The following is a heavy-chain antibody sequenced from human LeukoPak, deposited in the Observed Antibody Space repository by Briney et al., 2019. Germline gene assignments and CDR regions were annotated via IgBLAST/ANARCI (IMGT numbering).Heavy chain of an antibody. CDR2: ISYDGSNK. CDR3: VKEYHSRGFGAYFDY. D-gene: IGHD3-3*01. V-gene: IGHV3-30*18. J-gene: IGHJ4*02. CDR1: GFTFSSYG. Sequence: GGSLRLSCAASGFTFSSYGMHWVRQAPGKGLEWVAVISYDGSNKYYADSVKGLFTLSRDNSINTVDLQMNSLRAEDTAVYYCVKEYHSRGFGAYFDYWGQGTLVTVSS.